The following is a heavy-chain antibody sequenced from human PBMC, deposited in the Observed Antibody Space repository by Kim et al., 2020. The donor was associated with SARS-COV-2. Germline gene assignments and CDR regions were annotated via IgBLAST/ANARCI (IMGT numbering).Heavy chain of an antibody. J-gene: IGHJ4*02. CDR3: AREYDSSGYYYYFDY. D-gene: IGHD3-22*01. V-gene: IGHV3-11*04. Sequence: SVKGRFTISRDNAKKSLYLQMSSLRADDTAVYYCAREYDSSGYYYYFDYWGQGTLVTVSS.